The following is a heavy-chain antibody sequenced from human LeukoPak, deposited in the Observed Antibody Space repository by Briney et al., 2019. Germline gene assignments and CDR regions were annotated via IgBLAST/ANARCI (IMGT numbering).Heavy chain of an antibody. J-gene: IGHJ4*02. D-gene: IGHD1-7*01. CDR3: ARGDWNYGRTDH. CDR2: ITYNGDT. V-gene: IGHV1-18*01. CDR1: GYTFTSYG. Sequence: VASVKVSCQASGYTFTSYGISWVRQAPGQGLEWMGWITYNGDTNYAQKVQGRVIMTTDTPTSTAYMQLRSLTSDDTAVYYCARGDWNYGRTDHWGQGTLVTVSS.